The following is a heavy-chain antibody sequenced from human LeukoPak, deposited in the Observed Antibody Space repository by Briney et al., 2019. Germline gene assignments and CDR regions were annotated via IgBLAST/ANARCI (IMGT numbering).Heavy chain of an antibody. CDR1: GFTFDDYA. CDR2: ISWNSGSI. Sequence: GRSLRLSCAASGFTFDDYAMHWVRQAPGKGLEWVSGISWNSGSIGYADSVKGRFTISRDNAKNSLYLQMNSLRAEDTALYYCAKDMGAVANGYFDYWGQGTLVTVSS. J-gene: IGHJ4*02. D-gene: IGHD6-19*01. V-gene: IGHV3-9*01. CDR3: AKDMGAVANGYFDY.